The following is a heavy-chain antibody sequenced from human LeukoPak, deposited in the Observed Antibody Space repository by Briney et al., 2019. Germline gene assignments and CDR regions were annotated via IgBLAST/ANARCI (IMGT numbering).Heavy chain of an antibody. V-gene: IGHV3-74*01. CDR2: IKRDGSST. D-gene: IGHD3-22*01. CDR3: ARSDYYDT. Sequence: GGSLRLSCAASGFTFSTYWMHWVCQAPGKGLLWVSRIKRDGSSTSYADSVKGRFTTSRDNAKNTLYLQMNSLRAEDTAVYYCARSDYYDTWGQETLGTVSS. J-gene: IGHJ5*02. CDR1: GFTFSTYW.